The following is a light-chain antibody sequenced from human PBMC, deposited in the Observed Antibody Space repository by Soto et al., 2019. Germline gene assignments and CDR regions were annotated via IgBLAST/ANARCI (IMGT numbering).Light chain of an antibody. J-gene: IGLJ2*01. CDR3: AAWDDSLSGVV. Sequence: QSVLTQPPSASGTPGQRVTISCSGSSSNIGSNYVYWYQQLPGTVPQLLIYRNNERPSGVPDRFSGSKSGTSASLAISGLRSEDEAEYYCAAWDDSLSGVVFGGGTQLTV. V-gene: IGLV1-47*01. CDR2: RNN. CDR1: SSNIGSNY.